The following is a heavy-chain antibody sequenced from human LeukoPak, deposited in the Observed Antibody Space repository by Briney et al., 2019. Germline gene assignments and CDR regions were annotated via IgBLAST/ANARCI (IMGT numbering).Heavy chain of an antibody. J-gene: IGHJ4*02. D-gene: IGHD1-1*01. Sequence: GGSLRLSCAASGFTFTNYAMTWVRQAPGKGLEWISGISKSGDITFYADSVEGRFTISRDTSKSAVYLQMNNLRAEDTAIYYCAKDASTTNNFYFFDYWGQGALATVSS. CDR3: AKDASTTNNFYFFDY. CDR2: ISKSGDIT. CDR1: GFTFTNYA. V-gene: IGHV3-23*01.